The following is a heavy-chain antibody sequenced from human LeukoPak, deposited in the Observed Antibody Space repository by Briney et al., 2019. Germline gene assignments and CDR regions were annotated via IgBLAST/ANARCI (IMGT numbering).Heavy chain of an antibody. CDR2: IYYSGST. J-gene: IGHJ4*02. CDR1: GGSISSFY. Sequence: SETLSLTCTVSGGSISSFYWSWIRQPPGKGLEWIGYIYYSGSTNYNPSLKSRVTISVDTSKNQFSLKLSSVTAADTAVYYCARSLDGGSAYYFDYWGQGTLVTVSS. D-gene: IGHD2-15*01. CDR3: ARSLDGGSAYYFDY. V-gene: IGHV4-59*08.